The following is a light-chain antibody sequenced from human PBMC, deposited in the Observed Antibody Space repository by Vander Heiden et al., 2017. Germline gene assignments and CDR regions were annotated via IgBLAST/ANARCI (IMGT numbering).Light chain of an antibody. V-gene: IGLV3-21*02. CDR2: DDS. Sequence: SYVLTQPPSVSVAPGQTANITCGGNNIGTKTVHWYQQKPGQAPVLVVYDDSDRPSGVPERFSGSNSGNTATLTISRVEAGDEADYYCQVWDSGSDHVVFGGGTKLTVL. CDR1: NIGTKT. J-gene: IGLJ2*01. CDR3: QVWDSGSDHVV.